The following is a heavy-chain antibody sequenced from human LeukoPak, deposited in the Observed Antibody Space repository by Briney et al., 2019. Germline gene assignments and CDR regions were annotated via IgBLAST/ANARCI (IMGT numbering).Heavy chain of an antibody. Sequence: RGSLRLSCLASGFTFNSYAMHWVRRAPGKGLEWVAFIRHDGSSEYYADSVKGRFIISRDRSGNTVYLQMKSLRPEDTAIYYCARHNTRFLERLPALGSWGQGTLVTVSS. CDR3: ARHNTRFLERLPALGS. J-gene: IGHJ5*02. CDR1: GFTFNSYA. CDR2: IRHDGSSE. D-gene: IGHD3-3*01. V-gene: IGHV3-30*02.